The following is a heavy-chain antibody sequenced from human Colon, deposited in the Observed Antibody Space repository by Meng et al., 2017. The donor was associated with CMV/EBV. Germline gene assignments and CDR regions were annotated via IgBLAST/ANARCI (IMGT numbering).Heavy chain of an antibody. V-gene: IGHV1-8*01. CDR1: GYTFTSYD. CDR2: MNPNSGNT. CDR3: ARFDMGDSSSSPYYYYGMDV. D-gene: IGHD6-6*01. J-gene: IGHJ6*02. Sequence: ASVKVSCKASGYTFTSYDINWVRQATGQGHEWMGWMNPNSGNTGYAQKFQGRVTMTRNTSISTAYMELSSLRSEDTAVYYCARFDMGDSSSSPYYYYGMDVWGQGTTVTVSS.